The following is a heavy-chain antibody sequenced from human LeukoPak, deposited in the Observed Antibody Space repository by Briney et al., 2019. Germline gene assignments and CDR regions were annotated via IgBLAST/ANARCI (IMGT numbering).Heavy chain of an antibody. CDR1: GFTFDDYG. J-gene: IGHJ4*02. Sequence: GGSLRLSCAASGFTFDDYGTSWVRQAPGKGLEWVSGINWNGGSTGYADSVKGRFTISRDSAKNSLYLQMNSLRAEDTALYYCAGEGHHRTFGYWGQGTLVTVSS. CDR2: INWNGGST. CDR3: AGEGHHRTFGY. V-gene: IGHV3-20*04.